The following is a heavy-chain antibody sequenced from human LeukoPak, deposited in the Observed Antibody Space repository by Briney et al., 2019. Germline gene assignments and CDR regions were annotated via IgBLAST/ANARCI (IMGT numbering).Heavy chain of an antibody. V-gene: IGHV1-69*13. CDR2: IIPIFGTA. CDR3: ARTQEYYYDSSGYYFPDY. D-gene: IGHD3-22*01. CDR1: GGTFSSYA. Sequence: RASVTVSCKASGGTFSSYAISWVRQAPGQGLEWMGGIIPIFGTANYAQKFQGRVTITADESTSTAYMELSSLRSEDTAVYYCARTQEYYYDSSGYYFPDYWGQGTLVTVSS. J-gene: IGHJ4*02.